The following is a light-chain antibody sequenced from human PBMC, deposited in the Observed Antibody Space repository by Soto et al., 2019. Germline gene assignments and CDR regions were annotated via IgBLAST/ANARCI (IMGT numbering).Light chain of an antibody. CDR2: AES. Sequence: DIQMTQSPSSLSASVGDRVTITCRASQSISSYLNWYQQKPGKAPKLLIYAESSLQSGVPSRFSGSGSGTDFTLTISSLQPEDFATYYCQQSYSNVTFGQGTKVEIK. CDR1: QSISSY. J-gene: IGKJ1*01. V-gene: IGKV1-39*01. CDR3: QQSYSNVT.